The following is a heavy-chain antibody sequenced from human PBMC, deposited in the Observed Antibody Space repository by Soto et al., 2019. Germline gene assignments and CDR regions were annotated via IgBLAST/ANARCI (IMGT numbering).Heavy chain of an antibody. Sequence: EVQLVESGGGLVQPGGSLRLSCAASGFTFSDYSMNWVRQAPGKGLEWVAHISASTNTIYYADSVKGRFTISRDNAADSLYLQMGSLTDEDTAVYYCVRPYKLGPVTKAFSEYWGRGTLVTVSS. CDR3: VRPYKLGPVTKAFSEY. CDR1: GFTFSDYS. CDR2: ISASTNTI. J-gene: IGHJ4*02. V-gene: IGHV3-48*02. D-gene: IGHD4-17*01.